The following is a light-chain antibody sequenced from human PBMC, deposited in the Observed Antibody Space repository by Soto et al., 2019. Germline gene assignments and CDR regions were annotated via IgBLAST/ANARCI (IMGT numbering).Light chain of an antibody. J-gene: IGKJ4*01. Sequence: IQLTQSASSLSASVGDRVTITCGASQDIAIYLAWYQQKPGEAPKLLIYAASTLYGGVPSRFSGSGYGTDFDLTITSLQAEDFATYYCQQLRMYPSTFGGGTKVDIK. CDR3: QQLRMYPST. V-gene: IGKV1-9*01. CDR2: AAS. CDR1: QDIAIY.